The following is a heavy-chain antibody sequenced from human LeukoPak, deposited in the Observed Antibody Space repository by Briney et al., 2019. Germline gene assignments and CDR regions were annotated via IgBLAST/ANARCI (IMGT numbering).Heavy chain of an antibody. CDR1: DYTFTTYG. CDR2: ISANNGNT. V-gene: IGHV1-18*01. CDR3: ARDRGIAVAGAPLNY. Sequence: GASVKVSCKASDYTFTTYGINWVRQAPGQRLEWMGCISANNGNTNYAQKFQGRVTMTTDTSTSTAYMELRSLRSDDTAVYYCARDRGIAVAGAPLNYWGQGTLVTVSS. J-gene: IGHJ4*02. D-gene: IGHD6-19*01.